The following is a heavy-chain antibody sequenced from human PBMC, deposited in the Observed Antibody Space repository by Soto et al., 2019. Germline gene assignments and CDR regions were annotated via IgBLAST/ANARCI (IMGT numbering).Heavy chain of an antibody. CDR3: ARGGAYGDYRSDF. D-gene: IGHD4-17*01. J-gene: IGHJ4*02. V-gene: IGHV3-74*01. CDR1: GFNFSVYW. CDR2: LNSDGTYA. Sequence: VGSLRLSGAAPGFNFSVYWMHWVRQAPGKGLVWVARLNSDGTYASSADSVKGRLTISRDNAKNTLYLQLNSLRAEDTAVYYCARGGAYGDYRSDFWGQGTLVTVSS.